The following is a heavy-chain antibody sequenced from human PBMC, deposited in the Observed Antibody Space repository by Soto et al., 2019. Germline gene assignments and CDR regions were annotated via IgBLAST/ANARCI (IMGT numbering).Heavy chain of an antibody. CDR3: ARDRDDYGSGNYYNRMDF. D-gene: IGHD3-10*01. CDR1: GGIFSTYA. V-gene: IGHV1-69*01. J-gene: IGHJ4*02. CDR2: IITIFGTP. Sequence: QVQLVQSGAEVKKPGSSVKVSCKASGGIFSTYAISWLRQAPGQGLEWMGGIITIFGTPNYAQRFQGRVTITADESTSTAELELSRLRSEDTAVYYCARDRDDYGSGNYYNRMDFWGQGTLVTVSS.